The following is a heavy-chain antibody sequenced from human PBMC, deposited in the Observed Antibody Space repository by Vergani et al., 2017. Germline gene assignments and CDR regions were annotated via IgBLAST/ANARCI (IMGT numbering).Heavy chain of an antibody. V-gene: IGHV4-39*01. D-gene: IGHD6-19*01. CDR1: GGSISSYY. J-gene: IGHJ5*02. CDR3: ARHSTVEWLVKLGWFDP. CDR2: IYYSGST. Sequence: QVQLQESGPGLVKPSETLSLTCTVSGGSISSYYWGWIRQPPGKGLEWIASIYYSGSTYYNPSLKIRVTISVDTSKNQFSLKLSAVTAADTAVYFCARHSTVEWLVKLGWFDPWGQGILVTVSS.